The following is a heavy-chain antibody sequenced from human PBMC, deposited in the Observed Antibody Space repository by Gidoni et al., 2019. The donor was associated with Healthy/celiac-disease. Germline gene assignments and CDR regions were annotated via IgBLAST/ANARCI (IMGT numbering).Heavy chain of an antibody. Sequence: EVQLLESGGGLVQPGGSLSLSCAASGFTFSSYAMSWVRQAPGKGLEWVSAISGSGGSTYYADSVKGRFTISRDNSKNTLYLQMNSLRAEDTAVYYCAKELEGYYDSSGYYLRPFDYWGQGTLVTVSS. CDR3: AKELEGYYDSSGYYLRPFDY. D-gene: IGHD3-22*01. CDR2: ISGSGGST. CDR1: GFTFSSYA. J-gene: IGHJ4*02. V-gene: IGHV3-23*01.